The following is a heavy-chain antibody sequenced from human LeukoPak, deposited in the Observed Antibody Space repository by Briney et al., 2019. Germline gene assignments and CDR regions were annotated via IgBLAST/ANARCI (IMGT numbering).Heavy chain of an antibody. CDR1: GFSFSNYR. CDR2: IKEDGTET. Sequence: GGSLRLSCAGSGFSFSNYRMSWVRQAPGKGLEWVASIKEDGTETYSVDSVKGRFTISRDNTKKALYLQMNSLRAADTAVYYCARGGKIHTYNWFDPWGQGTLVTVSS. J-gene: IGHJ5*02. CDR3: ARGGKIHTYNWFDP. V-gene: IGHV3-7*05. D-gene: IGHD5-18*01.